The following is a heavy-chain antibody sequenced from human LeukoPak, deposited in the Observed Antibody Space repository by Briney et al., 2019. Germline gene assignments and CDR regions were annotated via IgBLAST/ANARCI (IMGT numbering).Heavy chain of an antibody. D-gene: IGHD2-2*01. Sequence: SETLSLTCTVSGGSISSYYWSWIRQPVGKGLEWIGRIYTSGSTNYNPSLKSRVTMSVDTSKNQFSLKLSSVTAADTAVYYCAGAGGGYCSSTSCYTPPDYWGQGTLVTVSS. CDR1: GGSISSYY. CDR2: IYTSGST. V-gene: IGHV4-4*07. J-gene: IGHJ4*02. CDR3: AGAGGGYCSSTSCYTPPDY.